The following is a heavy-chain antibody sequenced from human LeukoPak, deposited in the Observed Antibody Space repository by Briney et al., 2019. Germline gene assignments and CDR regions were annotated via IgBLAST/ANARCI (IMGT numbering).Heavy chain of an antibody. J-gene: IGHJ4*02. CDR3: AKCSKRPFWSGYYGYYFDY. V-gene: IGHV3-30*02. Sequence: GGSLRLSCAASGFTFSSYGMHWVRQAPGKGLEWVAFIRYDGSNKYYADSVKGRFTISSDNSKNTLYLQMNSLTAEDTAVYYCAKCSKRPFWSGYYGYYFDYWGQGTLVTVSS. CDR2: IRYDGSNK. CDR1: GFTFSSYG. D-gene: IGHD3-3*01.